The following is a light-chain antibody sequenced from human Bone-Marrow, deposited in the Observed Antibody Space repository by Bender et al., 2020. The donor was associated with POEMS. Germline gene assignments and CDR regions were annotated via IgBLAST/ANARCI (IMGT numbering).Light chain of an antibody. CDR1: EVGKKF. V-gene: IGLV3-1*01. J-gene: IGLJ1*01. CDR2: QDS. Sequence: SFVLTQSPSVSVSPGQTATITCSGYEVGKKFVCWYQQKAGQAPVLVIYQDSKRPSEIPERFSGSNSGNTATLTISGIQGMDEADYYCRAWDSDTATYVFGSGTKVNVL. CDR3: RAWDSDTATYV.